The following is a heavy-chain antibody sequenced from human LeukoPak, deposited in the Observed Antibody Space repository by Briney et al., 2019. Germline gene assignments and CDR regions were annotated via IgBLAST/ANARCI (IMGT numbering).Heavy chain of an antibody. CDR2: IYPGDSDT. CDR1: GYSFTSYW. V-gene: IGHV5-51*01. J-gene: IGHJ3*02. D-gene: IGHD1-14*01. CDR3: ARLSLSGPYYSDTRNQFFDI. Sequence: GESLKISCKGSGYSFTSYWIGWVRQMPGKGLEWMGIIYPGDSDTRYSPSFQGQVTISADKSISTAYLQWSSLKASDTAMYYCARLSLSGPYYSDTRNQFFDIWGQGTMVTVSS.